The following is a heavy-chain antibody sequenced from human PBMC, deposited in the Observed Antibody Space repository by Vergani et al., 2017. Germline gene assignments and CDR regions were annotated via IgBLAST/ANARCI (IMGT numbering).Heavy chain of an antibody. Sequence: QLQLQESGPGLVEPSETLSLTCTVSGASISSNSYYWGWVRQPPGNGLEWVGSIRYSGPTYYHLPLQSRTTICRDTSKNQFSLKLSSVTAADTALYYCARHDRKTHTARRGWYDYWGQGILVTASS. CDR2: IRYSGPT. CDR1: GASISSNSYY. CDR3: ARHDRKTHTARRGWYDY. J-gene: IGHJ4*02. V-gene: IGHV4-39*01. D-gene: IGHD2-15*01.